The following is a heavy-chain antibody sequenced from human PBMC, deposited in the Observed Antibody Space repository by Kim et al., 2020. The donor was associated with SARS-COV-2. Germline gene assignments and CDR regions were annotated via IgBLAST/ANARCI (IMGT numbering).Heavy chain of an antibody. V-gene: IGHV3-21*01. J-gene: IGHJ5*02. D-gene: IGHD6-13*01. Sequence: GGSLRLSCAASGFTFSSYSMNWFRQAPGKGLEWVSSISSSSSYIYYADSVKGRFTISRDNAKNSLYLQMNSLRAEDTAVYYCARGGNSTNGWFDPWGQGTLVTVSS. CDR3: ARGGNSTNGWFDP. CDR2: ISSSSSYI. CDR1: GFTFSSYS.